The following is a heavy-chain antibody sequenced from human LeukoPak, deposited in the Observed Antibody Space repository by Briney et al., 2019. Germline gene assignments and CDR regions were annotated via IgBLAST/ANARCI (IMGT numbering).Heavy chain of an antibody. Sequence: EGSLRLSCAASGFTFSSYSMNWVRQAPGKGLEWVSSISSSSSYIYYADSVKGRFTISRDNARNSLYLQMNSLRAEDTAVYYCARDRITMVRDIWGQGTMVTVSS. CDR1: GFTFSSYS. CDR3: ARDRITMVRDI. D-gene: IGHD3-10*01. J-gene: IGHJ3*02. CDR2: ISSSSSYI. V-gene: IGHV3-21*01.